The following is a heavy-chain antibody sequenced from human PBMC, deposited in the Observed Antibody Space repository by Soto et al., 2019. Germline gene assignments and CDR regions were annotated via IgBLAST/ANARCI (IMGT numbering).Heavy chain of an antibody. Sequence: ASVKVSCKPSGYTFTDLYIHWVRQAPGQGLEWMGWVDPNSGGTKQTQKFQGRLTMTRDTSTGAVYMQLYSLRSDETSVYYCARDNYALLYYCGQGTLVTVSA. V-gene: IGHV1-2*02. J-gene: IGHJ4*02. D-gene: IGHD3-16*01. CDR2: VDPNSGGT. CDR1: GYTFTDLY. CDR3: ARDNYALLYY.